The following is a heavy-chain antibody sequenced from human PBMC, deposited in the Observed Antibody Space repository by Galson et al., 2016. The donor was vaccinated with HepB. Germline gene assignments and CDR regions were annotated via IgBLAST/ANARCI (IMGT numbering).Heavy chain of an antibody. J-gene: IGHJ4*02. CDR1: GGTFSNYG. D-gene: IGHD2-21*02. CDR3: AREREEMVTAMVFDY. V-gene: IGHV1-69*13. Sequence: SVKVSCKASGGTFSNYGISWVRQAPAQGLEWMGGIIPIFGTAIYAQKFQGRVTIIADESTSTAYMELSGLTSEDTAVYYCAREREEMVTAMVFDYWGQGTLVTVSS. CDR2: IIPIFGTA.